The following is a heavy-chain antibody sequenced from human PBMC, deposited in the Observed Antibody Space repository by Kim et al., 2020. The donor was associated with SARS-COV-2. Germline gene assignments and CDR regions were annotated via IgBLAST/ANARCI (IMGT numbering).Heavy chain of an antibody. CDR2: ISSSSSYT. Sequence: GGSLRLSCAASGFTFSDYYMSWIRQAPGKGLEWVSYISSSSSYTNYADSVKGRFTISRDNAKNSLYLQMNSLRAEDTAVYYCARVPQAYDSSGYYNHWGQGTLVTVSS. V-gene: IGHV3-11*06. D-gene: IGHD3-22*01. CDR1: GFTFSDYY. CDR3: ARVPQAYDSSGYYNH. J-gene: IGHJ5*02.